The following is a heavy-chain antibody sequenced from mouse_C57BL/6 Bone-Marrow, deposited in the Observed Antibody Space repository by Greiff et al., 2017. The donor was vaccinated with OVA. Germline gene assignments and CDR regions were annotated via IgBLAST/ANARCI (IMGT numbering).Heavy chain of an antibody. V-gene: IGHV1-72*01. D-gene: IGHD1-1*01. CDR3: ARGIITTVVGFDD. CDR1: GYTFTSYW. J-gene: IGHJ2*01. CDR2: IDPNSGGT. Sequence: QVHVKQPGAELVKPGASVKLSCKASGYTFTSYWMHWVKQRPGRGLEWIGRIDPNSGGTKYNEKFKSKATLTVDKPSSTAYMQLSSLTSEDSAVYYCARGIITTVVGFDDWGQGTTLTVSS.